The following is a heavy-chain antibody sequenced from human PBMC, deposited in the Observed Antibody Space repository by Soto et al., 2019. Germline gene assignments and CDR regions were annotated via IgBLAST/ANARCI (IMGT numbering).Heavy chain of an antibody. CDR2: ISSSGTTI. V-gene: IGHV3-11*04. J-gene: IGHJ3*02. CDR3: AREVRVRGFAFDI. Sequence: GGSLRLSCAASGFTFSDNYMSWIRQAPGKGLEWVSYISSSGTTIYYADSVKGRFTISRDNSKNMLYLQMNSLRVEDTAVYYCAREVRVRGFAFDIWGQGTMVTVSS. D-gene: IGHD3-3*01. CDR1: GFTFSDNY.